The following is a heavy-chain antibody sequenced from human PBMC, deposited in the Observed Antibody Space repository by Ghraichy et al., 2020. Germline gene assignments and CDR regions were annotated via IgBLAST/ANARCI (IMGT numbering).Heavy chain of an antibody. CDR3: ARGGGSPSGGLDV. Sequence: ASVKVSCKASGYTFTTYDFSWVRQAPGQGLEWMGWISIYNGATNYAQKLRGRVTMTTETSTSTAYMELRSLRSDDTSVYFCARGGGSPSGGLDVWGQGTTVTVSS. J-gene: IGHJ6*02. CDR2: ISIYNGAT. V-gene: IGHV1-18*01. CDR1: GYTFTTYD. D-gene: IGHD6-6*01.